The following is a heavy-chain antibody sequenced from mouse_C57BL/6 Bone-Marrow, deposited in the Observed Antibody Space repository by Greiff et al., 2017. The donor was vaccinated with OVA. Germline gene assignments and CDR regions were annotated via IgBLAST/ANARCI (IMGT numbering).Heavy chain of an antibody. CDR1: GISITTGNYR. Sequence: DVQLQESGPGLVKPSQTVFLTCTVTGISITTGNYRWSWIRQFPGNKLEWIGYIYYSGTITYNPSLTSRTTITRDTPKNQFFLEMNSLTAEDTATYYCARVHYYGSSYWYFDVWGTGTTVTVSS. J-gene: IGHJ1*03. D-gene: IGHD1-1*01. CDR2: IYYSGTI. CDR3: ARVHYYGSSYWYFDV. V-gene: IGHV3-5*01.